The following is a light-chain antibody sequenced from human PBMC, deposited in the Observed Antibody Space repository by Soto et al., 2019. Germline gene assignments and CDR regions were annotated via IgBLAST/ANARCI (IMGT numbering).Light chain of an antibody. CDR1: SSDVGLYNL. J-gene: IGLJ3*02. CDR2: EVN. V-gene: IGLV2-23*02. Sequence: QSALTQPASVSGSPGQSITISCTGTSSDVGLYNLVSWYQQLPVKAPKLIIYEVNERPSGISGRFSGSKSGNTASLTISGLQDEDEADYYCCSYVGSSILMFGGGTKLTVL. CDR3: CSYVGSSILM.